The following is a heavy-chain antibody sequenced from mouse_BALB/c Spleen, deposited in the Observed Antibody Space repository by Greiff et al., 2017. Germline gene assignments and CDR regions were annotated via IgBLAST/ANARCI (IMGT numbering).Heavy chain of an antibody. V-gene: IGHV5-6-3*01. Sequence: EVKLVESGGGLVQPGGSLKLSCAASGFTFSSYGMSWVRQTPDKRLELVATINSNGGSTYYPDSVKGRFTISRDNAKNTLYLQMSSLKSEDTAMYYCARERGGNYYYFDYWGQGTTLTVSS. J-gene: IGHJ2*01. CDR2: INSNGGST. CDR1: GFTFSSYG. CDR3: ARERGGNYYYFDY. D-gene: IGHD2-1*01.